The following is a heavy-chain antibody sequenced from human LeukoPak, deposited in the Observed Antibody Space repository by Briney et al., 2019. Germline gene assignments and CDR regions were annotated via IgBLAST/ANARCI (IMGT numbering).Heavy chain of an antibody. Sequence: PGGSLRLSCAASGFIFDDFALHWVRQVPGKGLEWVSGISWNGNLIGYADSVKGRFTISRDNAKNSLYLQMNSLRVEDTALYYCAKGYRKGRWLPLGYWGQGTLVTVSS. CDR3: AKGYRKGRWLPLGY. CDR1: GFIFDDFA. D-gene: IGHD5-24*01. J-gene: IGHJ4*02. CDR2: ISWNGNLI. V-gene: IGHV3-9*01.